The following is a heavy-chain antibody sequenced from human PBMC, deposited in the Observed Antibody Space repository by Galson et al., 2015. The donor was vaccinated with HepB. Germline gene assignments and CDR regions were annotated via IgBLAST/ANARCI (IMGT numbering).Heavy chain of an antibody. CDR1: GFTFSSYS. Sequence: SLRLSCAASGFTFSSYSMNWVRQAPGKGLEWVSSISSSSSYIYYADSVKGRFTISRDNAKNSLYLQMNSLRAEDTAVYYCAREPNHYYDSSAGAFDIWGQGTMVTVSS. J-gene: IGHJ3*02. CDR2: ISSSSSYI. D-gene: IGHD3-22*01. CDR3: AREPNHYYDSSAGAFDI. V-gene: IGHV3-21*01.